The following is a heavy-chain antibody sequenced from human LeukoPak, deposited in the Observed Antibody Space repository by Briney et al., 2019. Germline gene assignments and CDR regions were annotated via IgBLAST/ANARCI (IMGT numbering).Heavy chain of an antibody. V-gene: IGHV4-39*01. CDR2: IYYSGST. CDR3: ARPHISWTDRTDFDF. D-gene: IGHD1-14*01. J-gene: IGHJ4*02. CDR1: GGSLSIRSYY. Sequence: SETLSLTCTVSGGSLSIRSYYWGWIRQPPGQGLEWIGSIYYSGSTYYNPSLKSRLNIYVDTSKNQFSLKLSSVTAADTAVYYCARPHISWTDRTDFDFWGQGTLVTVSS.